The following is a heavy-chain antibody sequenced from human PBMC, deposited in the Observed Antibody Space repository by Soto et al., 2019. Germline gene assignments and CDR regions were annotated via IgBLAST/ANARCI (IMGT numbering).Heavy chain of an antibody. CDR1: GGSFSGYY. J-gene: IGHJ6*03. V-gene: IGHV4-34*01. D-gene: IGHD2-8*01. CDR2: INHSGST. CDR3: ARGASLYCTNGVCYTTNYYYYYYMDV. Sequence: SETLSLTCAVYGGSFSGYYWSWIRQPPGKGLEWIGEINHSGSTNYNPSLKSRVTISVDTSKNQFSLKLSSVTAADTAVYYCARGASLYCTNGVCYTTNYYYYYYMDVWGKGTTVTVSS.